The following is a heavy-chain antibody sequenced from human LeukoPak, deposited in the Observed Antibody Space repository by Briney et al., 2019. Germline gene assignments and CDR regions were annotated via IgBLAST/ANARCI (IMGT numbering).Heavy chain of an antibody. V-gene: IGHV4-61*02. CDR3: GRDLWGSGIDN. Sequence: PSETLSLTCTVSGGSIRSGSYYWSWIRQPAGKGLEWIGRIYTSGSTNYNPSLKSRVTISVDTSKNQFSLKLSSVTAADTAVYYCGRDLWGSGIDNWGQGTLVTVSS. D-gene: IGHD3-10*01. CDR2: IYTSGST. J-gene: IGHJ4*02. CDR1: GGSIRSGSYY.